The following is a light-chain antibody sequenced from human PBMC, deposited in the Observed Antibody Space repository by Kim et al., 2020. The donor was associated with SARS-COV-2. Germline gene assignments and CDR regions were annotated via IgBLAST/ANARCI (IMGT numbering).Light chain of an antibody. CDR1: GANNYYA. J-gene: IGLJ2*01. CDR2: VNRDGSH. CDR3: QTWGTPVV. V-gene: IGLV4-69*01. Sequence: GAPVKLTCTRPGANNYYAMAWHQQRPERGPHFLLKVNRDGSHYKGDGIPDRFSGSRSESARYLTISNLQSDDEADYYCQTWGTPVVFGGGTQLTVL.